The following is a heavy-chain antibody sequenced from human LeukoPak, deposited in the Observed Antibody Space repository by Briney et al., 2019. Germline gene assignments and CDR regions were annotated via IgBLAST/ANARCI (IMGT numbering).Heavy chain of an antibody. J-gene: IGHJ5*02. Sequence: SETLSLTCTVSGGCISSRSFYWGWIRQPPGKGLERIGSIYYSGGTYYNPSLKSRVTMSVDTSKNQFSLKLTSVTAADTAVFYCARQGVGKYNWNFLNWFDPWGPGTLVTVSS. CDR1: GGCISSRSFY. D-gene: IGHD1-7*01. CDR2: IYYSGGT. V-gene: IGHV4-39*01. CDR3: ARQGVGKYNWNFLNWFDP.